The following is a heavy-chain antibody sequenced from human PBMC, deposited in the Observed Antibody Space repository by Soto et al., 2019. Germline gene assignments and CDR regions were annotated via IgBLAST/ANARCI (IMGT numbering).Heavy chain of an antibody. D-gene: IGHD3-22*01. J-gene: IGHJ5*02. CDR1: GGSISSYY. V-gene: IGHV4-59*12. CDR2: IYYSGST. Sequence: QVQLQESGPGLVKPSEPLSLTCTVSGGSISSYYWSWIRQPPGKGLEWIGYIYYSGSTNYNPSLKSRVTIAVDTSKNQFSLKLSSVTAADTDVYYCARDSSGYNWFDPWGQGTLVTVSS. CDR3: ARDSSGYNWFDP.